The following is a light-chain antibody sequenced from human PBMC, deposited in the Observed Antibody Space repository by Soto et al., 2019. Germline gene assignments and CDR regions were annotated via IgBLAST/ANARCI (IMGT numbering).Light chain of an antibody. CDR2: EVT. Sequence: QSVLTQPPSASGSPGQSVTISCTGTSSDVGGYNYVSWYQQYPGRAPKLMIYEVTKRPSGVPDRFSGSKSGNTASLTVSGLQAEDEPDYYCSSYAASNNFYFVFGGGTKVTV. CDR1: SSDVGGYNY. J-gene: IGLJ3*02. V-gene: IGLV2-8*01. CDR3: SSYAASNNFYFV.